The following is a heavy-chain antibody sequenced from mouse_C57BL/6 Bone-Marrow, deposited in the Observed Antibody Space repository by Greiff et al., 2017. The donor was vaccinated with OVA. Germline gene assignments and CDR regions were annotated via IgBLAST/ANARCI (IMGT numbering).Heavy chain of an antibody. V-gene: IGHV1-78*01. CDR3: ARDGTYDYATEVHFDY. CDR2: IYPRDGST. J-gene: IGHJ2*01. Sequence: VQLQQSDAELVKPGASVKISCKVSGYTFTDHTIHWMKQRPEQGLEWIGYIYPRDGSTKYHEKFKGKATLTADKSSSTAYMQLNSLTSEDSAVYFCARDGTYDYATEVHFDYWGQGTTLTVSS. CDR1: GYTFTDHT. D-gene: IGHD2-4*01.